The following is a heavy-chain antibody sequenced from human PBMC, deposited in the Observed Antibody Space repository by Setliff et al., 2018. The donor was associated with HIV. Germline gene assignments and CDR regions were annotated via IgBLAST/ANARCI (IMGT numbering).Heavy chain of an antibody. CDR1: GYSFTGYG. V-gene: IGHV1-18*01. Sequence: ASVKVSCKASGYSFTGYGISWLRQAPGQGLEWMGWISGYNGDTHSTQTFQGRVTMTTDTSTNPAYMEVRSLRSDDTAVYYCAREWLTAMVKYYFDYWGQGTLVTVSS. J-gene: IGHJ4*02. CDR3: AREWLTAMVKYYFDY. CDR2: ISGYNGDT. D-gene: IGHD5-18*01.